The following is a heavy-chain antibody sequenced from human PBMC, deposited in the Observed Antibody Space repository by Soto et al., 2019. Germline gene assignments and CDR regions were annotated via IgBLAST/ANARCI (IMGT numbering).Heavy chain of an antibody. V-gene: IGHV1-3*01. CDR2: INGGNGHT. CDR3: ARGKGMEENYYYYGMDV. J-gene: IGHJ6*02. Sequence: ASVKVSCKASGYTFSTYALHWVRQAPGQGLEWMGWINGGNGHTRYSQKFKDRVTISRDTPASAAYMELSGLRSEDTAVYYCARGKGMEENYYYYGMDVWGQGTTVTVSS. D-gene: IGHD1-1*01. CDR1: GYTFSTYA.